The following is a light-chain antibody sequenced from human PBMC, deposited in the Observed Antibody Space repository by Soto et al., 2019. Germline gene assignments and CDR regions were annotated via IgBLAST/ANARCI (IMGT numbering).Light chain of an antibody. CDR3: QHYNGYSWA. CDR2: KVS. V-gene: IGKV1-5*03. Sequence: DIQMTQSPSTLSASVGDTVTITCRASQDLNDWLAWFQQKPGKAPNLLIYKVSNLESGVPSRFSGSGSGTEFTLTISSLQPDDFASYYCQHYNGYSWAFGQGTKVEIK. J-gene: IGKJ1*01. CDR1: QDLNDW.